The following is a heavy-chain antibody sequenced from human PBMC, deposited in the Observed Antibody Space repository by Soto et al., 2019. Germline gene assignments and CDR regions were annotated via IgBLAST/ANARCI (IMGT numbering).Heavy chain of an antibody. Sequence: EVQLVESGGGLVQPGGSLRLSCAASGFTFSSYSMNWVRQAPGKGLEWVSYISSSSSTIYYADSVKGRFTISRDNAKISLSLQMNSLRAEDTAVYYCAREEGLLNWFDPWGQGTLVTVSS. CDR1: GFTFSSYS. J-gene: IGHJ5*02. CDR2: ISSSSSTI. CDR3: AREEGLLNWFDP. V-gene: IGHV3-48*01.